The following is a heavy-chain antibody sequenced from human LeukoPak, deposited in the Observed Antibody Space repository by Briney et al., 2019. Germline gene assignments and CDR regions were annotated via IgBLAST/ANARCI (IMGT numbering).Heavy chain of an antibody. J-gene: IGHJ4*02. CDR2: IKQDGSEK. CDR3: ARDFYYDSSGYSPFDY. D-gene: IGHD3-22*01. CDR1: GFTFSSYW. Sequence: GGSLRLSCAASGFTFSSYWMSWVRQAPGKGLEWVANIKQDGSEKYYADSVKGRFTISRDNAKNSLYLQMNSLRAEDTAVYYCARDFYYDSSGYSPFDYWGQGTLVTVSS. V-gene: IGHV3-7*01.